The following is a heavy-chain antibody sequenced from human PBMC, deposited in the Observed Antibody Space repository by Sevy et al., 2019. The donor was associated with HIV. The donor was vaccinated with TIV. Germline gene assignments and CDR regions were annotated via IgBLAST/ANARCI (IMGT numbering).Heavy chain of an antibody. Sequence: GGSLRLSCAASGFTLSIYWMHWVRQVPGKGLVWVSHINSDGKIKRYADSVEGRCTISRDNAEKTVYLQMNSLRADDTAVYYCVRGSTGTFGHWGQGTLVTVSS. D-gene: IGHD3-9*01. CDR3: VRGSTGTFGH. V-gene: IGHV3-74*01. J-gene: IGHJ4*02. CDR2: INSDGKIK. CDR1: GFTLSIYW.